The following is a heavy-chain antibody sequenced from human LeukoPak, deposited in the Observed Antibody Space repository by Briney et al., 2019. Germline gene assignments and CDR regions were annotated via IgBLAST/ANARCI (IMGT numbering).Heavy chain of an antibody. J-gene: IGHJ4*02. CDR3: ARGGEVELRYFDS. Sequence: AGGSLRLSCAASGFTFSDYYMSWIRQAPGKGLEWVSYISSSSSYTNFADSVKGRFTISRDNAKNSLYLQMNSLRAEDTAVYYCARGGEVELRYFDSWGQGTLVTVST. CDR2: ISSSSSYT. CDR1: GFTFSDYY. D-gene: IGHD3-9*01. V-gene: IGHV3-11*06.